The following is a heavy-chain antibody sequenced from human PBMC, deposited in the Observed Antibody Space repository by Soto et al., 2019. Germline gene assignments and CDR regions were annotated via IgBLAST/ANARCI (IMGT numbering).Heavy chain of an antibody. Sequence: RGSLRLSCAASGFTFTSYAMSWVRQAPGKGLEWVSAVSGSGGSTYYADSVKGRFTISRDNSKNTLYLQMNSLRAEDTAVYYCAKTVATQGLVPVPSNYYWGQGTLVTVSS. CDR3: AKTVATQGLVPVPSNYY. J-gene: IGHJ4*02. D-gene: IGHD5-12*01. CDR1: GFTFTSYA. CDR2: VSGSGGST. V-gene: IGHV3-23*01.